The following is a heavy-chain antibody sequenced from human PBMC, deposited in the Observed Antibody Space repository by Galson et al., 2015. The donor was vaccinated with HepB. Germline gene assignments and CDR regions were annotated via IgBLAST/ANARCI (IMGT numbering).Heavy chain of an antibody. CDR1: GFSFRSYA. CDR2: LSGSDENT. J-gene: IGHJ3*01. D-gene: IGHD5-24*01. V-gene: IGHV3-23*01. CDR3: ARDFWGDGYFNRFFHV. Sequence: SLRLSCAASGFSFRSYAMSWVRQVPGKRLEWVSGLSGSDENTYIADSVKGRFAISRDTSKKTVYLEMNSLRAEDTAVYYCARDFWGDGYFNRFFHVWGQGTMVTVSS.